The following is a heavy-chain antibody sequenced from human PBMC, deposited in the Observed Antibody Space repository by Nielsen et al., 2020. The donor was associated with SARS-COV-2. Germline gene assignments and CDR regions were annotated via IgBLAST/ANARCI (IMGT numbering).Heavy chain of an antibody. V-gene: IGHV3-7*01. D-gene: IGHD3-16*01. CDR2: INQDGSEK. CDR3: LRGMDD. Sequence: GGSLRLSCAASGFTFSNYWMSWVRQAPGKGLEWVANINQDGSEKYYVDSVKGRFTISRDNAKNSLYLRMDSLRAEDTAVYYCLRGMDDWGQGTTVTVSS. CDR1: GFTFSNYW. J-gene: IGHJ6*02.